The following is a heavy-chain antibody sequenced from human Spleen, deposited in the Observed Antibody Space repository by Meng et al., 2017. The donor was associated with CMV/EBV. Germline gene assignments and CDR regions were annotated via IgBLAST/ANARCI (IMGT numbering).Heavy chain of an antibody. CDR2: INSSGGST. Sequence: GESLKISCAASGFTFSSYAMNWVRQAPGKGLAWVSGINSSGGSTFYADSVKGRFTISRDNSKNTLYLQMNSLRAEDTAIYYCARGSTSVTMIVVVFTAASLAYDSWGQGTLVTVSS. V-gene: IGHV3-23*01. CDR1: GFTFSSYA. J-gene: IGHJ4*02. D-gene: IGHD3-22*01. CDR3: ARGSTSVTMIVVVFTAASLAYDS.